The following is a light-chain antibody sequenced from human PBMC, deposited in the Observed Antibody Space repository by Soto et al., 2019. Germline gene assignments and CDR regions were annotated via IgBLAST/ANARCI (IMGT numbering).Light chain of an antibody. Sequence: DIQMTQSPSTLSASVGDRVTITCRASQSISSWLAWYQQKPGKPPKLLIYAASTLESGVPSRFSGSGSGTQGTLTISSLQPEDFATYYCQQVNSYPRTFGGGTRVEIK. V-gene: IGKV1-5*01. CDR1: QSISSW. CDR2: AAS. J-gene: IGKJ4*01. CDR3: QQVNSYPRT.